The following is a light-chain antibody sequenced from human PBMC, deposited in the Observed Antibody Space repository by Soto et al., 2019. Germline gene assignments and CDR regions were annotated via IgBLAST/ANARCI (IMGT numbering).Light chain of an antibody. CDR3: QQRSNWPPIT. CDR1: QSVSSSY. V-gene: IGKV3D-20*02. CDR2: VAS. Sequence: EIVLTQSPGTLSLSPGERATLSCRAIQSVSSSYLAWYQQKPGQAPRLLMYVASNRATGIPARFSGSGSETDFTLTISSLEPEDFAVYYCQQRSNWPPITFGQGTRLEI. J-gene: IGKJ5*01.